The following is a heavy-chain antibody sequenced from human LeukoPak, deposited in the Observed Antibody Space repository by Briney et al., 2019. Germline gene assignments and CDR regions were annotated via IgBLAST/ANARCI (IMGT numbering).Heavy chain of an antibody. J-gene: IGHJ4*02. CDR2: ISGSGGST. D-gene: IGHD6-19*01. V-gene: IGHV3-23*01. Sequence: PGGSLRLSCAASGFTFSSYAMSWVRQAPGKGLEWVSAISGSGGSTYYADSVKGRFTISRDNSKNTPYLQMNSLRAEDTAVYYCAKDRGYSSGWYTFDYWGQGTLVTVSS. CDR1: GFTFSSYA. CDR3: AKDRGYSSGWYTFDY.